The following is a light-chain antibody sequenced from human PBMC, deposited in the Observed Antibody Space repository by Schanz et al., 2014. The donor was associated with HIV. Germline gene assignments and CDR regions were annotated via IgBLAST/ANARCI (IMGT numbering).Light chain of an antibody. Sequence: ETVMTQSPGTLSVSPGERATLSCRASQSVRTKVAWYQQKPGQAPRLLIYHASKRVTGIPTRFSGGGSGTEFTLTISGLQPEDFAVYYCQQYNNWPWTFGQGTRVEI. CDR1: QSVRTK. CDR2: HAS. V-gene: IGKV3-15*01. CDR3: QQYNNWPWT. J-gene: IGKJ1*01.